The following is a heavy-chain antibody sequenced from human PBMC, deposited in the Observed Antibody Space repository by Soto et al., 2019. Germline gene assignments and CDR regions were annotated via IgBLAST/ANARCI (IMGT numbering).Heavy chain of an antibody. CDR1: GYTFTSYA. J-gene: IGHJ4*02. D-gene: IGHD3-9*01. V-gene: IGHV1-3*01. CDR2: INAGNGNT. CDR3: ARVRVDILTGWYFDY. Sequence: GASVKVSCKASGYTFTSYAMHWVRQAPGQRLEWMGWINAGNGNTKYSQKFQGRVTITRDTSASTAYMELSSLRSEDTAVYYCARVRVDILTGWYFDYWGQGTLVSVSS.